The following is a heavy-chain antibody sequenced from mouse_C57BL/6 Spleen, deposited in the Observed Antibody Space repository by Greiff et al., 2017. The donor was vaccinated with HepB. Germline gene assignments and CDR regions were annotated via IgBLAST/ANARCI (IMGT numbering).Heavy chain of an antibody. CDR3: ARKHYVSSDDFDY. Sequence: QVQLQQSGAELVKPGASVKISCKASGYAFSSYWMNWVKQRPGKGLEWIGQIYPGDGDTNYNGKFKGKATLTADKSSSTAYMQLSSLTSEDSAVYFCARKHYVSSDDFDYWGQGTTLTVSS. J-gene: IGHJ2*01. CDR1: GYAFSSYW. D-gene: IGHD1-1*01. V-gene: IGHV1-80*01. CDR2: IYPGDGDT.